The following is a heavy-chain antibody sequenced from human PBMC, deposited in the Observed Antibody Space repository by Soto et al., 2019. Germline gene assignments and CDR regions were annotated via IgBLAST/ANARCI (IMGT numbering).Heavy chain of an antibody. D-gene: IGHD3-9*01. CDR1: GFTFSSYA. CDR2: ISGSGGST. V-gene: IGHV3-23*01. CDR3: AKGPIRDDILTGSLIDY. Sequence: GGSLRLSCAASGFTFSSYAMSWVRQAPGKGLEWVSAISGSGGSTYYADSVEGRFTISRDNSKNTLYLQMNSLRAEDTAVYYCAKGPIRDDILTGSLIDYWGQGTLVTVSS. J-gene: IGHJ4*02.